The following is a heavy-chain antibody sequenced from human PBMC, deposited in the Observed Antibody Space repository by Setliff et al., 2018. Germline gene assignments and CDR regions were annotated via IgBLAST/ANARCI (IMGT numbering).Heavy chain of an antibody. J-gene: IGHJ5*02. CDR3: ARAGPTVTFFRVLVISWWDP. D-gene: IGHD3-3*01. CDR1: GFYISGGYY. Sequence: SETLSLTCTVSGFYISGGYYWTWIRQPAGKGLEWIGHFHTGGSTNYNRSLRSRVSISVDTSKNQFSLKLSSVTAADTATYYCARAGPTVTFFRVLVISWWDPWGQGSLVTVSS. V-gene: IGHV4-61*09. CDR2: FHTGGST.